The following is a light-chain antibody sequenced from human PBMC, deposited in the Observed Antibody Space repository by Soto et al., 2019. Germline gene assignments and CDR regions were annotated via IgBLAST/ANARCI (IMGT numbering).Light chain of an antibody. V-gene: IGKV3-20*01. Sequence: VLTQAPGTLSLSPGERATLSCRAGQNIGYSYLAWYQHKPGQAPRLLIYGVSSRATDIPDRFSGGGSGTEFTLTISSLQSEDFVVYYCQQYNSWPPITFGQGTRLEIK. CDR1: QNIGYSY. CDR3: QQYNSWPPIT. CDR2: GVS. J-gene: IGKJ5*01.